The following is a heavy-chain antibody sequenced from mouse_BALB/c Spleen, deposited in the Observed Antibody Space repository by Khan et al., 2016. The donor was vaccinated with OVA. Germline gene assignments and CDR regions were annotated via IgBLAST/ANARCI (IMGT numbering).Heavy chain of an antibody. D-gene: IGHD2-3*01. CDR2: VSSGGSFT. V-gene: IGHV5-9-3*01. CDR1: GFTFYNYA. Sequence: VESGGGLVKPGGSLKLSCAASGFTFYNYAMSWVRQTPEKRLEWVATVSSGGSFTYYPDSVKGRFTISRDNAKNTLYLQMNSLRSEDTAIYYCARQGGIYDGPFDYWGQGTTLTVSS. CDR3: ARQGGIYDGPFDY. J-gene: IGHJ2*01.